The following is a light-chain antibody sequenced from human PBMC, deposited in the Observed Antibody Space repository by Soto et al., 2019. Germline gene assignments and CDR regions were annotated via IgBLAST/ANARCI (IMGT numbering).Light chain of an antibody. CDR2: DAS. CDR3: QQCCDLSRT. CDR1: QSVSSY. Sequence: IVLTQCTARVYMSVEDGASHSCRASQSVSSYLAWYQQKPGQTPRLLIYDASNRATGIPARFSGSGSGTDFTLAISSRDPYAVAVYLFQQCCDLSRTFGYGTKVDIK. V-gene: IGKV3-11*01. J-gene: IGKJ1*01.